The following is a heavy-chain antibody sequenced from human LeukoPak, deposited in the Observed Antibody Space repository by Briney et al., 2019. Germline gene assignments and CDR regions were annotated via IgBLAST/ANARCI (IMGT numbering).Heavy chain of an antibody. J-gene: IGHJ4*02. CDR2: INHSGST. CDR1: GGSFSGYY. D-gene: IGHD4-17*01. CDR3: ARHYGDYVGDY. V-gene: IGHV4-34*01. Sequence: SETLSLTCAVYGGSFSGYYWSWIRQPPGKGLEWIGEINHSGSTNHNPSLKSRVTISVDTSKNQFSLKLSSVTAADTAVYYCARHYGDYVGDYWGQGTLVTVSS.